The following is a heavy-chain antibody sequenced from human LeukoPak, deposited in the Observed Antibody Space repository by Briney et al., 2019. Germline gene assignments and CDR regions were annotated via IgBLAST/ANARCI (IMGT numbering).Heavy chain of an antibody. CDR3: AELGITMIGGV. V-gene: IGHV3-53*01. J-gene: IGHJ6*04. D-gene: IGHD3-10*02. Sequence: PGGSLRLSCAVSGFTVSDNYMSWVRQAPGKGLEWVSLIYSGDTTLYADSVKGRFTISRDISKNTLYLQMNSLRAEDTAVYYCAELGITMIGGVWGKGTTVTISS. CDR2: IYSGDTT. CDR1: GFTVSDNY.